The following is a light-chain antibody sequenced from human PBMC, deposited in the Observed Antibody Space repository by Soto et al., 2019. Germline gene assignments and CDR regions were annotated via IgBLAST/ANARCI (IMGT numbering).Light chain of an antibody. Sequence: QSVLTQPPSVSGAPGQRVTISCTGSRSNIGAGYDVHWYQHLPGRAPKLLVSGNGDRPSGVPDRFSVSKSGPSASLAITGLQAEDEADYYCQSYDSSLSGLIFGGGTKVTVL. CDR2: GNG. J-gene: IGLJ2*01. CDR3: QSYDSSLSGLI. CDR1: RSNIGAGYD. V-gene: IGLV1-40*01.